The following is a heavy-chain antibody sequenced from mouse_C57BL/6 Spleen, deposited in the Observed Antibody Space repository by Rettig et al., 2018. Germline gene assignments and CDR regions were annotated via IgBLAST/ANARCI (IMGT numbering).Heavy chain of an antibody. V-gene: IGHV2-6*03. CDR3: ARESNWNYALDY. CDR2: IWSDGST. J-gene: IGHJ4*01. Sequence: SITCTVSGFSLTSYAVHWVRQPPGKGLEWLVVIWSDGSTTYNSALKSRLSISKDNSKSQVFLKMNSLQTDDTAMYYCARESNWNYALDYWGQGTSVTVSS. CDR1: GFSLTSYA. D-gene: IGHD2-5*01.